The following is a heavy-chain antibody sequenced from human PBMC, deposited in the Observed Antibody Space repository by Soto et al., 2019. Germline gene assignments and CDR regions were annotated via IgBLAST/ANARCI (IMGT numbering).Heavy chain of an antibody. J-gene: IGHJ6*02. CDR3: TTGSVEGV. V-gene: IGHV3-15*07. D-gene: IGHD2-15*01. CDR2: IKTKAEGGAT. Sequence: EVQLVESGGGLVKPGGSLRPPVAASDFPINNAWMNWVPQAPGKGLEWVGRIKTKAEGGATDYAAPLKGRFTISRDDSRNTLFLQMNSLKTEDTAVYYCTTGSVEGVWGQGATVTVSS. CDR1: DFPINNAW.